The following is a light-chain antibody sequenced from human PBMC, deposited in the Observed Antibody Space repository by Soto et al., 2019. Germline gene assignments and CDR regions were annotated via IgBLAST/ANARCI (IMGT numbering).Light chain of an antibody. Sequence: EIVLTQSPGTLSLSPGERATLSCRASQSVSSKYLAWYQQKPGQAPRVLIFGTSIRASGVPERFSGGGSGTDFTLTITRLEPEDFAVYYCQQYGISLLTVGPGTKVDFK. CDR1: QSVSSKY. V-gene: IGKV3-20*01. CDR3: QQYGISLLT. CDR2: GTS. J-gene: IGKJ3*01.